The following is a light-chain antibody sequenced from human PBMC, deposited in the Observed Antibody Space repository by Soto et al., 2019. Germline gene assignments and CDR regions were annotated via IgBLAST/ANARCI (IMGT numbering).Light chain of an antibody. J-gene: IGLJ1*01. CDR3: GSWDSSLSAYV. CDR2: DDN. Sequence: QSVLTQPPSVSAAPGQKVTISCSGSSSNIGGNSVSWYQQLPGTAPKLLIYDDNKRPSGIPDRFSGSKSGASATLGITGFQTGDEADYYCGSWDSSLSAYVFGTGPKVTAL. CDR1: SSNIGGNS. V-gene: IGLV1-51*01.